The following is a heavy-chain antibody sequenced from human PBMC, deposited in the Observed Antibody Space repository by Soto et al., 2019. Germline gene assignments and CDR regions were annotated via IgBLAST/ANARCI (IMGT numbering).Heavy chain of an antibody. J-gene: IGHJ4*02. V-gene: IGHV3-7*01. Sequence: EVHLVESGGGLVQPGGSLRLSCAASAFSFSSHWMSWVRQAPGKGLEWVANIKEDGSEKYYVDSVKGRFTISRDNAKNSVYLQMTSLRGEDTAVYYCARIGWGYDYVWGRYFDYWGQGTLVTVSS. CDR2: IKEDGSEK. CDR3: ARIGWGYDYVWGRYFDY. D-gene: IGHD3-16*01. CDR1: AFSFSSHW.